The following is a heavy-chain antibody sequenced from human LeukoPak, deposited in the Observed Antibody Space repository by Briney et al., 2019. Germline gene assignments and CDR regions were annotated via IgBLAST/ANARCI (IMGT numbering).Heavy chain of an antibody. Sequence: GGSLRLSCAASGFTFSSYWMHWVRQAPGKGLEWVSGISWNSGSIGYADSVKGRFTISRDNAKNSLYLQMNSLRAEDTALYYCAKDMGGVAGLDYWGQGTLVTVSS. J-gene: IGHJ4*02. D-gene: IGHD6-19*01. V-gene: IGHV3-9*01. CDR1: GFTFSSYW. CDR2: ISWNSGSI. CDR3: AKDMGGVAGLDY.